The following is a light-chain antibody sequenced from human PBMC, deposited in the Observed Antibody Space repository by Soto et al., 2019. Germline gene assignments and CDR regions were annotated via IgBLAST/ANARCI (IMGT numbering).Light chain of an antibody. J-gene: IGLJ1*01. CDR3: SSYAGSNDV. CDR1: SSDVGGYNY. CDR2: EVS. V-gene: IGLV2-8*01. Sequence: QSVLTQPPSPSGSPGQSVTISCTGTSSDVGGYNYVSWYQQHPGKAPKLMIYEVSKRPSGVPDRFSGSKSGNTASLTVSGLQAEDEADYYCSSYAGSNDVFGTGTKVTVL.